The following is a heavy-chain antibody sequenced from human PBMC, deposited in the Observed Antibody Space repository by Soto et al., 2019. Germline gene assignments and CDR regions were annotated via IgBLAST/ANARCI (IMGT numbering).Heavy chain of an antibody. J-gene: IGHJ4*02. V-gene: IGHV6-1*01. CDR2: TYYNSTWYT. Sequence: QVQLQLSGPGLVKPSQTLSLTCAISGDSVSSNSAAWNWIRQSPSRGLEWLGRTYYNSTWYTDYAVSVKSRMTINADTSKNHFSLILNFVTPEDTALYYCARNYYGSGSYYSSFDYWGQGTLVTVSS. CDR1: GDSVSSNSAA. D-gene: IGHD3-10*01. CDR3: ARNYYGSGSYYSSFDY.